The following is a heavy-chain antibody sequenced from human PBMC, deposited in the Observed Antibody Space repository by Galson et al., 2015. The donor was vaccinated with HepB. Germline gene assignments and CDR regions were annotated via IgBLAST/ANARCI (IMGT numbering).Heavy chain of an antibody. CDR2: IYSGGST. V-gene: IGHV3-53*01. CDR1: GFTVSSNY. CDR3: ARGWLTVFGVVTPSEAFDI. J-gene: IGHJ3*02. D-gene: IGHD3-3*01. Sequence: LRLSCAASGFTVSSNYMSWVRQAPGKGLEWVSVIYSGGSTYYADSVKGRFTISRDNSKNTLYLQMNSLRAEDTAVYYCARGWLTVFGVVTPSEAFDIWGQGTMVTVSS.